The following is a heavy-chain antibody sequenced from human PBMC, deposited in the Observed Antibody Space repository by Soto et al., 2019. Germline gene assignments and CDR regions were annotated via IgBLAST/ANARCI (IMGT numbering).Heavy chain of an antibody. D-gene: IGHD6-13*01. V-gene: IGHV3-21*01. J-gene: IGHJ6*03. CDR1: GFTFSSYS. Sequence: GGSLRLSCAASGFTFSSYSMNWGRQAPGKGLEWVSSISSSSSYIYYADSVKGRFTISRDNAKNSLYLQMNSLRAEDTAVYYCAREEQQLVPEPYYYYYYMDVWGKGTTVNVSS. CDR3: AREEQQLVPEPYYYYYYMDV. CDR2: ISSSSSYI.